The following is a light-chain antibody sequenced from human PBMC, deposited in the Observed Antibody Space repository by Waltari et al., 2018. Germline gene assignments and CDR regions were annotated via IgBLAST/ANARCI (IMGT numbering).Light chain of an antibody. V-gene: IGLV4-69*01. Sequence: QLVVTQSPSASAPLGASVKLTCTLSSGHSSNVIAWLQQRPEKGPRYLMKVNSDGSHSKGDGIPDRFSGSSSGAERYLTSSSLQSDDEADYYCQTGGHGTWVFGGGTKLTVL. CDR2: VNSDGSH. J-gene: IGLJ3*02. CDR1: SGHSSNV. CDR3: QTGGHGTWV.